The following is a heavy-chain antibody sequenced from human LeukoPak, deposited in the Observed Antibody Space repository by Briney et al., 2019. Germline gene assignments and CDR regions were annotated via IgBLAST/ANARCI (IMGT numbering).Heavy chain of an antibody. D-gene: IGHD3-10*01. Sequence: QPGGSLRLSCAASGFTFTTYWLGWVRQPPGKGLEWVANIKQDGTEKYYVDSVKGRFTISRDNAKNSLYLQMNSLRAEDTAVYYCARDQEVWFGDNFGSDYWGQGTLVTVSS. CDR1: GFTFTTYW. CDR2: IKQDGTEK. J-gene: IGHJ4*02. CDR3: ARDQEVWFGDNFGSDY. V-gene: IGHV3-7*01.